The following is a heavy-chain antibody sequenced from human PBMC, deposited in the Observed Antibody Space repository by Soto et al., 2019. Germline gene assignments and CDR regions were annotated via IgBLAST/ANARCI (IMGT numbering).Heavy chain of an antibody. V-gene: IGHV1-2*02. CDR2: INPHSGDT. Sequence: QVQLVQSGTEVRKPGASVKVSCKASGYTFSDYYIHWVKQAPGQGLEWMGWINPHSGDTNFAQRFQGRVTMTRDTSINTAYMEFSGLRSGDTAVYYCARGWMATDFYYKALDVWGQGTTVTVSS. J-gene: IGHJ6*02. D-gene: IGHD1-26*01. CDR1: GYTFSDYY. CDR3: ARGWMATDFYYKALDV.